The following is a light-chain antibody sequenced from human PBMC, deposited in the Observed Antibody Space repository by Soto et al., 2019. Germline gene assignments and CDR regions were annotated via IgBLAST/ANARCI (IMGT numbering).Light chain of an antibody. CDR3: QQYDNSPRT. Sequence: EIVLTQSPGTLSLSPGERATLSCRASQSVNSNYLAWYQQKPGQGPRLLMYGASSRATGIPDRFSGSGSGTDFTVTISRLEPEDFGVYYGQQYDNSPRTFGQGTKVEIK. V-gene: IGKV3-20*01. J-gene: IGKJ1*01. CDR2: GAS. CDR1: QSVNSNY.